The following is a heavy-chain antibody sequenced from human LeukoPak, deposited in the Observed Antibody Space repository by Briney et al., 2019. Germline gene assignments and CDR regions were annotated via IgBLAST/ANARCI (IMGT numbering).Heavy chain of an antibody. CDR3: AKDGAVDTAMVFDY. CDR1: GFTFSSYG. Sequence: GGSLRLSCAASGFTFSSYGMHWVRQAPGKGLEWVAVISYDGSNKYYADSVKGRFTISRDNFKNTLYLQMNSLRAEDTAVYYCAKDGAVDTAMVFDYWGQGTLVTVSS. D-gene: IGHD5-18*01. CDR2: ISYDGSNK. V-gene: IGHV3-30*18. J-gene: IGHJ4*02.